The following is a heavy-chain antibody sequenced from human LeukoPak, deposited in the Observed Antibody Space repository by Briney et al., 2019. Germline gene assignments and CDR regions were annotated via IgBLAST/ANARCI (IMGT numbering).Heavy chain of an antibody. CDR2: IKQVGSEK. Sequence: GGSLRLSCVASGFTFSSYWMTWVRQAPGKGLEWVANIKQVGSEKYYVDSVKGRFTISRDNAKNSLYLQMNSLRAEDTAVYYCARDPGYYGSGSSLNWGQGTLVTVSS. J-gene: IGHJ4*02. CDR3: ARDPGYYGSGSSLN. D-gene: IGHD3-10*01. V-gene: IGHV3-7*01. CDR1: GFTFSSYW.